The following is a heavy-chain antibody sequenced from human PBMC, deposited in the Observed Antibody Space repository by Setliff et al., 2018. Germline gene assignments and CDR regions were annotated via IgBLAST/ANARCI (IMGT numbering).Heavy chain of an antibody. V-gene: IGHV4-61*09. CDR1: GDSISSRRNY. D-gene: IGHD3-3*01. CDR3: ARMSGFQYMDV. J-gene: IGHJ6*03. CDR2: IYTSWST. Sequence: PSETLSLTCTVSGDSISSRRNYWGWFRQPAGKELEWIGQIYTSWSTNYNPSLKSRVTISLDTSNNQFSLSLGSVTAADTAVYYCARMSGFQYMDVWGKGTTVTVSS.